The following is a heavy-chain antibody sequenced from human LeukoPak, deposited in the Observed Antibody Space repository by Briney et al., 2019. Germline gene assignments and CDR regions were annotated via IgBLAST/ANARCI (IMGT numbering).Heavy chain of an antibody. CDR3: ARDFHCSSTSCLYYFDY. V-gene: IGHV3-21*01. CDR2: ISSSSSYI. CDR1: GFTFSSYS. Sequence: GGSLRLSCAASGFTFSSYSMNWVRQAPGKGLEWVSSISSSSSYIYYADSVKGRFTISRDNAKNSLYLQMNSLRAEDTAVHYCARDFHCSSTSCLYYFDYWGQGTLVTVSS. D-gene: IGHD2-2*01. J-gene: IGHJ4*02.